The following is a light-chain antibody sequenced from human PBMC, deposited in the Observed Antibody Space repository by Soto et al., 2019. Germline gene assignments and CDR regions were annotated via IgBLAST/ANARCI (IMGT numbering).Light chain of an antibody. J-gene: IGKJ2*01. CDR1: QSVINN. CDR3: HQYNNWPPYT. V-gene: IGKV3-15*01. CDR2: GAS. Sequence: EIVMTQSPATLSVSPGERATLSCRASQSVINNLAWYQQKPGQPPRLLIYGASTRATGIPARFSGSGSGTEFTLTISSLQSEDFAAYYCHQYNNWPPYTFGPGTKVDIK.